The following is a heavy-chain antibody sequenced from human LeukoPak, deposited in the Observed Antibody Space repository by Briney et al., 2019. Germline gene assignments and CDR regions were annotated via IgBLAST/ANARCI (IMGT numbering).Heavy chain of an antibody. Sequence: GGSLRLSCAASAFSFSTHGVHWVRQAPGKGLEWVAVISYDGSNEHYVDSVKGRFTISRDNAKNSLYLQMNCLRAEDTAVYYCAKAYYGSGSYYAEYFQHWGRGTLVTVSS. CDR1: AFSFSTHG. D-gene: IGHD3-10*01. V-gene: IGHV3-30*18. J-gene: IGHJ1*01. CDR3: AKAYYGSGSYYAEYFQH. CDR2: ISYDGSNE.